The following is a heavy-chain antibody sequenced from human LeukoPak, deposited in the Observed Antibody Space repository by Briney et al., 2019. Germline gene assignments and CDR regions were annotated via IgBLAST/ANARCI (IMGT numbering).Heavy chain of an antibody. CDR1: GYTFTGYY. Sequence: ASVTVSCMASGYTFTGYYMHWVRQAPGQGLEWMGRINPNSGGTNYAQKFQGRVTMTRDTSISTAYMELSRLRSDDTAVYYCAKTTIIGVVNYGMDVWGQGTTVTVSS. D-gene: IGHD3-3*01. CDR2: INPNSGGT. V-gene: IGHV1-2*06. CDR3: AKTTIIGVVNYGMDV. J-gene: IGHJ6*02.